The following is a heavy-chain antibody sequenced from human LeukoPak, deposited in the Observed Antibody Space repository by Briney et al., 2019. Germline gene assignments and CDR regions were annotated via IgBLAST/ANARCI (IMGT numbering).Heavy chain of an antibody. V-gene: IGHV3-43*02. CDR1: GFTFDDYA. J-gene: IGHJ4*02. CDR3: ASEGIWASVY. Sequence: GGSLRLSCAASGFTFDDYAMHWVRHAPGKGLEWVSLISGDGGSTYYADSVKGRFTISRDNSKNSLYLQMNSLTTEDTAFYYCASEGIWASVYWGQGTLVTVSS. CDR2: ISGDGGST. D-gene: IGHD2/OR15-2a*01.